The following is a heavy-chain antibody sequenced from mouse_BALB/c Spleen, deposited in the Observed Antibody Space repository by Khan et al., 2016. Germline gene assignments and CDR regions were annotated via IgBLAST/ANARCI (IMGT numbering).Heavy chain of an antibody. Sequence: EVKLEVSGGGLVQPGGSMKLSCTASGFTFSDAWMDWVRQSPEKGLEWVAEIKGKANNHATFYPESVKGRFTIPRDASKSSVYLKRNSLSPDDTGIYYCTRHHFDDGSTYYFFDFWGQGTTLTVSS. V-gene: IGHV6-6*01. CDR3: TRHHFDDGSTYYFFDF. D-gene: IGHD1-1*01. CDR2: IKGKANNHAT. J-gene: IGHJ2*01. CDR1: GFTFSDAW.